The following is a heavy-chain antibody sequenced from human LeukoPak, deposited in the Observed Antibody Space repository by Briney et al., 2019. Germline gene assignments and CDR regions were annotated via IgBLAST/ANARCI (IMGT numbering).Heavy chain of an antibody. D-gene: IGHD1-1*01. J-gene: IGHJ6*02. V-gene: IGHV3-30*02. CDR3: AKGNGLKYYYYGMDV. Sequence: PGVSLRLSCAASGFTFSSYGMHWVRQAPGKGLEWVAFIRYDGSNKYYADSVKGRFTISRDNSKNTLYLQMNSLRAEDTAVYYCAKGNGLKYYYYGMDVWGQGTTVTVSS. CDR2: IRYDGSNK. CDR1: GFTFSSYG.